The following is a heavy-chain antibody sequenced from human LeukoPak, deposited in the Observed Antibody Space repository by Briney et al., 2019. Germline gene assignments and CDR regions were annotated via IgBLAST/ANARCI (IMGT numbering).Heavy chain of an antibody. V-gene: IGHV7-4-1*02. D-gene: IGHD3-22*01. J-gene: IGHJ4*02. CDR1: GYTFTSYA. CDR3: ARGPYYYDSSGYYYVAYFDY. CDR2: INTNTGNP. Sequence: ASVKVSCKASGYTFTSYAMNWVRQAPGQGLEWMGWINTNTGNPTYAQGFTGRFVFSLDTSVSTAYLQISSLKAEDTAVYYCARGPYYYDSSGYYYVAYFDYWGQGTLVTVSS.